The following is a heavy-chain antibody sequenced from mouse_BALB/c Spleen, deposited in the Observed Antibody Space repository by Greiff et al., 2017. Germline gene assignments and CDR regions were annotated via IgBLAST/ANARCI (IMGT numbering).Heavy chain of an antibody. J-gene: IGHJ3*01. V-gene: IGHV4-1*02. CDR1: GFDFSRYW. CDR2: INPDSSTI. CDR3: ARPSGRYGSSYWFAY. Sequence: EVMLVESGGGLVQPGGSLKLSCAASGFDFSRYWMSWVRQAPGKGLEWIGEINPDSSTINYTPSLKDKFIISRDNAKNTLYLQMSKVRSEDTALYYCARPSGRYGSSYWFAYWGQGTLVTVSA. D-gene: IGHD1-1*01.